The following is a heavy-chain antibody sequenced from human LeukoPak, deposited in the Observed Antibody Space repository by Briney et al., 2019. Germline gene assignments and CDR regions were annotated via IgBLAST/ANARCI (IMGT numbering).Heavy chain of an antibody. V-gene: IGHV2-5*02. Sequence: KASGPTLVKPTQTLTLTCNFSGFSLRTPGVGVAWVRQPPTTALEWLALIYWDDHKHYSPSLKTRLTITKDTSKNQVVPTMTNLDPVDTGTYYCAHTNYYDGDGYYFLNYWGQGTLVTVSS. D-gene: IGHD3-22*01. J-gene: IGHJ4*02. CDR3: AHTNYYDGDGYYFLNY. CDR2: IYWDDHK. CDR1: GFSLRTPGVG.